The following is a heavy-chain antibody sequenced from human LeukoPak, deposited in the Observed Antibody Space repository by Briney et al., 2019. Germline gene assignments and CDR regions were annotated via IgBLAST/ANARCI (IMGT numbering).Heavy chain of an antibody. CDR2: ISGSGDST. CDR3: AQDVNRSGYRSGWYVY. J-gene: IGHJ4*02. V-gene: IGHV3-23*01. Sequence: GGSLRLSCAASGFTFSSYAMSWVRQAPGKGLEWVSAISGSGDSTYYADSVKGRFTISRDNSKNTLHLQMNSLRAEDTAVYCCAQDVNRSGYRSGWYVYWGQGTLVTVSS. CDR1: GFTFSSYA. D-gene: IGHD6-19*01.